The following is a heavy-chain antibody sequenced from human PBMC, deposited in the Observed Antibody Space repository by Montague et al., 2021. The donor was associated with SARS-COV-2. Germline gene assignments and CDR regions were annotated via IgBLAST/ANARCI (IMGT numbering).Heavy chain of an antibody. CDR2: INHSGST. CDR1: GGSFSAYH. V-gene: IGHV4-34*01. Sequence: SETLSLTCAVYGGSFSAYHRTWIRQPPGEGLEWIGQINHSGSTKYNPSLKSRVTISIDTSKKQFSLKLTSVTAADTAVYYCARGAPGYWGQGTLVTVSS. CDR3: ARGAPGY. D-gene: IGHD1-1*01. J-gene: IGHJ4*02.